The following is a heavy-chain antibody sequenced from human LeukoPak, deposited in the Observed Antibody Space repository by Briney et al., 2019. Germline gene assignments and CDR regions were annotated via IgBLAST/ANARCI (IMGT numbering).Heavy chain of an antibody. D-gene: IGHD3-16*02. CDR3: ARYDVWGSYRAFDY. CDR2: MYHSGST. V-gene: IGHV4-38-2*02. J-gene: IGHJ4*02. Sequence: SETLSLTCTVSGDSISSGDYYWGWIRQPPGKGLEWIGTMYHSGSTYYNPSLKGRVTISVDTSKNQFSLKLSSVTAADTAVYYCARYDVWGSYRAFDYWGQGTLVTVSS. CDR1: GDSISSGDYY.